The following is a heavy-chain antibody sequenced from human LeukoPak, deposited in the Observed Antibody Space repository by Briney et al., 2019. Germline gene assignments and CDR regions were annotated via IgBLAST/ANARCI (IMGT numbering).Heavy chain of an antibody. CDR2: ISYDQSNT. CDR3: ASSPLLVEIAILHN. D-gene: IGHD5-24*01. Sequence: PGGSLRPSCAGSGFTFRNFAMHWVRLTPGKGLEWVAVISYDQSNTYYADSVKGRFTISRDNSKNTLYLQMNSLRVEDSAIYYCASSPLLVEIAILHNWGQGTLVTVSS. V-gene: IGHV3-30-3*01. J-gene: IGHJ4*02. CDR1: GFTFRNFA.